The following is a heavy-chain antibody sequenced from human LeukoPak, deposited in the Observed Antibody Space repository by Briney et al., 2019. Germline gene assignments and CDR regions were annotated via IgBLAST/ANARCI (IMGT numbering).Heavy chain of an antibody. Sequence: PSETLSLTCTVSGGSISSYYWSWIRQPPGKGLEWIGETNHSGSTNYNPSLKSRVTISVDTSKNQFSLKLSSVTAADTAVYYCARARAARFSAFFSWFDPWGQGTLVTVSS. V-gene: IGHV4-34*01. CDR3: ARARAARFSAFFSWFDP. CDR1: GGSISSYY. CDR2: TNHSGST. D-gene: IGHD6-6*01. J-gene: IGHJ5*02.